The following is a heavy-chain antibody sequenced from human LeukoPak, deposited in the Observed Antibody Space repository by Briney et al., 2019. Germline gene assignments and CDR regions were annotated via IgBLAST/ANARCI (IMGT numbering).Heavy chain of an antibody. Sequence: SQTLSLTCAVSGGSISSGGYSWSWIRQPPGKGLEWIGYIYHSGSTYYNPSLKSRVTISVDTSKNQFSLKLSSVTAADTAVYYCARTSGWVYYYYGMDVWGQGTTVTVSS. CDR1: GGSISSGGYS. CDR3: ARTSGWVYYYYGMDV. J-gene: IGHJ6*02. D-gene: IGHD6-19*01. V-gene: IGHV4-30-2*01. CDR2: IYHSGST.